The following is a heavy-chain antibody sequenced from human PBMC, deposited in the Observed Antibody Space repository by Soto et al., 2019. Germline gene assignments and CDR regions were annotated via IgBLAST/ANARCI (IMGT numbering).Heavy chain of an antibody. V-gene: IGHV4-4*07. CDR1: GGSISSYY. CDR3: ARGPRGYVYYHGMDV. CDR2: IDTSGTT. D-gene: IGHD3-16*01. J-gene: IGHJ6*02. Sequence: SETRSLTCTVSGGSISSYYVSWIRQSAGKGLEWIGRIDTSGTTNYNTSLKSRVTMSVDASKSQFSLNLSSVTAADTAVYYCARGPRGYVYYHGMDVWGQGTTVTVSS.